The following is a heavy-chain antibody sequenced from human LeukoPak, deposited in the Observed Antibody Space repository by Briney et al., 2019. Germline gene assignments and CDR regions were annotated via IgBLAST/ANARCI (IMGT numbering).Heavy chain of an antibody. D-gene: IGHD3-10*01. CDR1: GGSISSGGYY. J-gene: IGHJ4*02. CDR2: IYYSGST. V-gene: IGHV4-31*03. CDR3: ARLTAVRGVPN. Sequence: SQTLSLTCTVSGGSISSGGYYWSWIRQHPGKGLEWIGYIYYSGSTYYNPSLKSRVTISVDTSKNQFSLKLSSVTAADTAEYYCARLTAVRGVPNWGQGTLVTVSS.